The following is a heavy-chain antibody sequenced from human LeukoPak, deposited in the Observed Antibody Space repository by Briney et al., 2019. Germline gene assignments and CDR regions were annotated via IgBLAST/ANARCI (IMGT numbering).Heavy chain of an antibody. J-gene: IGHJ4*02. V-gene: IGHV3-23*05. CDR3: GRMSTMTANFDY. D-gene: IGHD5-24*01. CDR2: IDNSGSFT. CDR1: GFIFSSYA. Sequence: GGSLRLSCAASGFIFSSYAMTWVRQAPGKGLEWVSSIDNSGSFTYYADSVKGRFTISRDNSKNTLYLQMNRLRAEDTAVYFCGRMSTMTANFDYWGQGTLVTVSS.